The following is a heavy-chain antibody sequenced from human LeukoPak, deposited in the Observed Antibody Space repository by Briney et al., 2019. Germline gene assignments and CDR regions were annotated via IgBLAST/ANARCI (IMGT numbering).Heavy chain of an antibody. CDR1: GFTFSNYA. Sequence: GGSLRLSCAASGFTFSNYAMSWVRQAPGKALEWVSAITSGGGTTYYADSVKGRFTISRDNSKNTRYLQMNSLRAEDTAVYYCARVKGGTAMAIDYWGQGTLVTVSS. V-gene: IGHV3-23*01. D-gene: IGHD5-18*01. J-gene: IGHJ4*02. CDR2: ITSGGGTT. CDR3: ARVKGGTAMAIDY.